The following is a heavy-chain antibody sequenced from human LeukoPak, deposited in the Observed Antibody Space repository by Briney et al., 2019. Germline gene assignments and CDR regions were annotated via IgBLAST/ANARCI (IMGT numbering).Heavy chain of an antibody. CDR3: ARFRLGEYYFDY. CDR1: GGSISSGGYY. Sequence: PSETLSLTCTVSGGSISSGGYYWSWIRQPPGKGLEWIGYIYHSGSTYYNPSLKSRVTISVDRSKNQFSLKLSSVTAADTAVYYCARFRLGEYYFDYWGQGTLVTVSS. V-gene: IGHV4-30-2*01. J-gene: IGHJ4*02. CDR2: IYHSGST. D-gene: IGHD3-10*01.